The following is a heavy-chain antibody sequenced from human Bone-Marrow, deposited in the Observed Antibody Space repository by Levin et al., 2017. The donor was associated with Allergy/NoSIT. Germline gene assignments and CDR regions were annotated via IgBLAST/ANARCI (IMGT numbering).Heavy chain of an antibody. J-gene: IGHJ3*02. D-gene: IGHD2-8*02. CDR2: IYYSGST. V-gene: IGHV4-39*01. CDR3: ARPPGPSVLDGAFDI. CDR1: GGSISSSSYY. Sequence: SETLSLTCTVSGGSISSSSYYWGWIRQPPGKGLEWIGSIYYSGSTYYNPSLKSRVTISVDTSKNQFSLKLSSVTAADTAVYYCARPPGPSVLDGAFDIWGQGTMVTVSS.